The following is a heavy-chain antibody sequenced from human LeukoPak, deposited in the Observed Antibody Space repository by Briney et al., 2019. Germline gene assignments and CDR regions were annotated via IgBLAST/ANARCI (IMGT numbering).Heavy chain of an antibody. J-gene: IGHJ4*02. CDR2: IYYSGST. CDR1: NFSISSSSYY. D-gene: IGHD1-26*01. V-gene: IGHV4-39*07. CDR3: ARFNSGSYQHYFDY. Sequence: SETLSLTCTVSNFSISSSSYYWGWIRQPPGKGLECIGSIYYSGSTYYNPSLKSRVTISIDTSKNQFSLKLSSVTAADTAVYYCARFNSGSYQHYFDYWGQGTLVTVSS.